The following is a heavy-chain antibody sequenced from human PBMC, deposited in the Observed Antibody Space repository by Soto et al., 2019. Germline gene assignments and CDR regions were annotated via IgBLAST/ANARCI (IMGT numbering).Heavy chain of an antibody. CDR2: INHSGNH. CDR3: EGQHQWLDS. J-gene: IGHJ4*02. CDR1: GGSFSTYY. V-gene: IGHV4-34*01. Sequence: PSETLSLTCVVSGGSFSTYYYNWIRQSPGKGLEWIGEINHSGNHNYSPSLKRRVTMSLDTSKNQFSLKLTSVTAADTAVYYWEGQHQWLDSWGQGTLVTGSS. D-gene: IGHD6-19*01.